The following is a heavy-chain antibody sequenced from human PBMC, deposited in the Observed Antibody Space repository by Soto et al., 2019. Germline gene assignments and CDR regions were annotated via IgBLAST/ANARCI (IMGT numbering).Heavy chain of an antibody. J-gene: IGHJ4*02. V-gene: IGHV3-15*07. CDR1: GFTFSNAW. D-gene: IGHD6-19*01. Sequence: GGSLRLSCAASGFTFSNAWMNWVRQAPGKGLEWVGRIKSKTDGGTTDYAAPVKGRFTISRDDSKNTLYLQMNSLKTEDTAVYYCTTDPPGGWLTGLDYWGQGTLVTVSS. CDR3: TTDPPGGWLTGLDY. CDR2: IKSKTDGGTT.